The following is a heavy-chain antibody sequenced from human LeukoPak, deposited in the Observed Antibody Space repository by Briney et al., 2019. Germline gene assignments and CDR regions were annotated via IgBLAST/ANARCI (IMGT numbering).Heavy chain of an antibody. CDR2: IIPIFGTA. CDR1: GGTFSSYA. V-gene: IGHV1-69*13. CDR3: ARAFCSGGDCYRDDAFDI. J-gene: IGHJ3*02. Sequence: GASVKVSCKASGGTFSSYAISWVRQAPGQGLEWMGGIIPIFGTANYAQKFQGRVTITADESTSTAYMEPSSLRSEDTAVYYCARAFCSGGDCYRDDAFDIWGQETMVTVSS. D-gene: IGHD2-21*02.